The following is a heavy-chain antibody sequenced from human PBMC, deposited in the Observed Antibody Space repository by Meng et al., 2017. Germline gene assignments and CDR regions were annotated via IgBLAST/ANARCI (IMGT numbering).Heavy chain of an antibody. Sequence: QVRRVQSGAEVKKPGASVKVSCKASGYTFTGYYMHWVRQAPGQGLEWMGRINPNSGGTNYAQKFQGRVTMTRDTSISTAYMELSRLRSDDTAVYYCAREAITNYDILTGYPDYWGQGTLVTVSS. J-gene: IGHJ4*02. CDR2: INPNSGGT. CDR3: AREAITNYDILTGYPDY. CDR1: GYTFTGYY. V-gene: IGHV1-2*06. D-gene: IGHD3-9*01.